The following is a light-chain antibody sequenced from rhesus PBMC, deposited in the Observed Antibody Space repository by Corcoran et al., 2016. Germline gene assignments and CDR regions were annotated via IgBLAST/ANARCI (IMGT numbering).Light chain of an antibody. CDR3: QQYSNWPYS. V-gene: IGKV3-42*03. CDR1: QSVSSS. Sequence: EIVMTQSPATLSLSPGERATLSCRASQSVSSSLAWSQPKPGQAPRLLIYGASSRATGIPDRFSGSGSGTEFTLTISSLEPEDFAVYYCQQYSNWPYSFGQGTKVEIK. J-gene: IGKJ2*01. CDR2: GAS.